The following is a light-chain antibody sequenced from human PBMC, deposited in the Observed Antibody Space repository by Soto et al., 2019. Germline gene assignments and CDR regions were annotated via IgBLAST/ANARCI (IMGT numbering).Light chain of an antibody. CDR2: TVS. J-gene: IGKJ4*01. V-gene: IGKV2-40*01. CDR1: QSLLDSDDGNTY. Sequence: VMTQTPRSLPVTPGEPASISCRSSQSLLDSDDGNTYLDWYLQKPGQSPHLLIYTVSYRASGVPDRFSGSGSATNFTLKISRVEADDVGIYYCLQRIEFPLTFGGGTRVEIK. CDR3: LQRIEFPLT.